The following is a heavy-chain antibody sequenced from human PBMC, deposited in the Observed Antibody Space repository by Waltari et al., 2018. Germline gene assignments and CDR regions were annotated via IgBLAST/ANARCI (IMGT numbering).Heavy chain of an antibody. D-gene: IGHD4-17*01. V-gene: IGHV1-18*01. Sequence: QLMQSGAEVKKPGASVRVSCTASGYTFTRYGINWVRQAPGRGLEWLGWVSGYNGNINYAQSLQGRISMTTDTSTSTAYMELRSLTSDDTAVYYCARDRGPSAVTSFDSWGQGTLVTVSP. CDR3: ARDRGPSAVTSFDS. CDR2: VSGYNGNI. J-gene: IGHJ4*02. CDR1: GYTFTRYG.